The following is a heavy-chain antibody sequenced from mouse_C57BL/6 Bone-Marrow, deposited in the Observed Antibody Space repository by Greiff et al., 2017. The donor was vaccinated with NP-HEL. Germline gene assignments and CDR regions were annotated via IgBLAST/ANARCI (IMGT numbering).Heavy chain of an antibody. V-gene: IGHV1-18*01. J-gene: IGHJ3*01. CDR3: ARGGAWFAY. Sequence: VQLKQSGPELVKPGASVKIPCKASGYTFTDYNMDWVKQSHGKSLEWIGDINPNNGGTIYNQKFKGKATLTVDKSSSTAYMELRSLTSEDTAVYYCARGGAWFAYGGQGTLVTVSA. CDR1: GYTFTDYN. CDR2: INPNNGGT.